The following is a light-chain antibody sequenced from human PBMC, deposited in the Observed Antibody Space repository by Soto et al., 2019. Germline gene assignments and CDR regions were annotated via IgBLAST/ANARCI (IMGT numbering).Light chain of an antibody. CDR3: KQYSDWPRT. J-gene: IGKJ1*01. CDR1: QTVTSN. Sequence: EIVMTQSPATLSVSPGERATLSCRASQTVTSNLAWYQQKPGQAPRLFIYGASTRATGIPARFSGSGSGTEFTLTISSLQSEDFAVYYCKQYSDWPRTFGQGTKVEIK. V-gene: IGKV3-15*01. CDR2: GAS.